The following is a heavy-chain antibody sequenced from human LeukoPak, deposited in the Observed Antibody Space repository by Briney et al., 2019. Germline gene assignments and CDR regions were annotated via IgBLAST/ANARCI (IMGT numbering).Heavy chain of an antibody. CDR2: VWYDGSNI. CDR1: GFTFSTYG. D-gene: IGHD1-26*01. V-gene: IGHV3-33*01. J-gene: IGHJ4*02. CDR3: ARGGYSGTYYFEE. Sequence: GGSLRLSCAASGFTFSTYGMHWVRQAPGKGLEWVAVVWYDGSNIHYVDSVKGRFTISRDNSKSTLYLQMNSLTAEDTAVYYCARGGYSGTYYFEEWRQGTLVTVSS.